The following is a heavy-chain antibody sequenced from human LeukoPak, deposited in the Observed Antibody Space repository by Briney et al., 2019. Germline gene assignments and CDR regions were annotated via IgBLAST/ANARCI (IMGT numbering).Heavy chain of an antibody. CDR1: GGSISSYY. CDR3: ARWFGELSHFDY. CDR2: INHSGST. J-gene: IGHJ4*02. Sequence: KTSETLSLTCTVSGGSISSYYWSWIRQPPGKGLEWIGEINHSGSTNYNPSLKSRVTISVDTSKNQFSLKLSSVTAADTAVYYCARWFGELSHFDYWGQGTLVTVSS. V-gene: IGHV4-34*01. D-gene: IGHD3-10*01.